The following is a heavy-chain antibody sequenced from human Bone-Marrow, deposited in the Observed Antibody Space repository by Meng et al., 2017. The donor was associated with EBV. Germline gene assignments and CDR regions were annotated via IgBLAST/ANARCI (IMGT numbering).Heavy chain of an antibody. CDR2: ISAYNGDI. V-gene: IGHV1-18*01. CDR1: GFTFTNYG. Sequence: QVQLVQSGAAVKQPGASVKVSCKASGFTFTNYGISWVRQAPGQGLEWMGWISAYNGDINYAQKFQGRVTMTTDTLTSTAYMEVRSLRSDDTAVYYCARSQAFTYWGQGTLVTVSS. CDR3: ARSQAFTY. D-gene: IGHD3-10*01. J-gene: IGHJ4*02.